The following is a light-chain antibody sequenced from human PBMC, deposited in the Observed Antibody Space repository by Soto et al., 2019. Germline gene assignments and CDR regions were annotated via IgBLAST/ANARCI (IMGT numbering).Light chain of an antibody. J-gene: IGLJ2*01. V-gene: IGLV1-44*01. CDR2: KTN. Sequence: QSVLTQPPSASGPPGQRVTISCSGSSSNVGRNTVNWYQQLSGAAPTLLIYKTNKRPSGVPDRFSGSKSDTSASLAISGLQSEDEADYYCAAWDDGLNAVLFGGGTKLTVL. CDR1: SSNVGRNT. CDR3: AAWDDGLNAVL.